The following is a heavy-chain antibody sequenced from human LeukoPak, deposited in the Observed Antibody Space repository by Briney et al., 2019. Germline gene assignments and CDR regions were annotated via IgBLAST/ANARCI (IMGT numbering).Heavy chain of an antibody. V-gene: IGHV3-21*01. Sequence: GGSLRLSCAASGFTFSSYSMNWVRHAPGKGLEWVSSISSSSSYIYYADSVKGRFAISRDNAKNSLYLQMNSLRAEDTAVYYCASEYSSSSGFDYWGQGTLVTVSS. CDR2: ISSSSSYI. CDR1: GFTFSSYS. D-gene: IGHD6-6*01. J-gene: IGHJ4*02. CDR3: ASEYSSSSGFDY.